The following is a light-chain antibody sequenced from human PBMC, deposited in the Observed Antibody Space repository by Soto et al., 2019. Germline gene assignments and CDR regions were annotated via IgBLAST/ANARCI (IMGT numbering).Light chain of an antibody. CDR3: FSYAGRDTLVV. Sequence: QSALTQPASVSGSPGQSITISCTGTSSDLGSYNLVSWYQHHPGKAPKLIIYEATKRPSGISSRSSGSKSGYTASLTISGLQAEDEAFYSCFSYAGRDTLVVSGGGTQLTVL. CDR1: SSDLGSYNL. J-gene: IGLJ2*01. CDR2: EAT. V-gene: IGLV2-23*01.